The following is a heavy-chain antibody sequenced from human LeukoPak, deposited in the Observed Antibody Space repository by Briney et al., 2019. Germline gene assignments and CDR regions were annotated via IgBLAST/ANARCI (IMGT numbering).Heavy chain of an antibody. CDR2: IYSGGGT. V-gene: IGHV3-66*01. D-gene: IGHD3-16*01. CDR3: ARDASGPAY. Sequence: GGSLRLSCAASGFTFSSNYMSWVRQVLGKGLEGVSVIYSGGGTYHSDSVKGRFTISRDSAKNTLYLQMHSLRPDDTAVYYCARDASGPAYWGQGTLVTVSS. J-gene: IGHJ4*02. CDR1: GFTFSSNY.